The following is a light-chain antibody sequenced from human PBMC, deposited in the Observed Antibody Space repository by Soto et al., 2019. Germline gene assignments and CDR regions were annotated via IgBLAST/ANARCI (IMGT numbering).Light chain of an antibody. J-gene: IGLJ2*01. CDR1: SSDVGGYNY. Sequence: QSVLTQPASVSGSPGQSITISCTGTSSDVGGYNYVSWYQQHPGKAPKLMIYDVSNRPLGVSNRFSSSKSGNKASLTISGLQAEDDADYYCSSYTSSSTLVLFGGGTKLTVL. V-gene: IGLV2-14*01. CDR3: SSYTSSSTLVL. CDR2: DVS.